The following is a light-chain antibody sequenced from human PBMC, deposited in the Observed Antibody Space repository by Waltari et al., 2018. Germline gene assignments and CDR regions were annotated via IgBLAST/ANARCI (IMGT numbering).Light chain of an antibody. CDR1: SLRRYS. CDR2: GPD. CDR3: HSRETFSTRL. Sequence: SSDLTQDPSLSVALGQTVRITCQGDSLRRYSASGYQQRPGQAPILVLYGPDNRPSGIPDRCPGSTSGNTASLTITGAQAEDEADYYCHSRETFSTRLFGGGTRLTV. J-gene: IGLJ2*01. V-gene: IGLV3-19*01.